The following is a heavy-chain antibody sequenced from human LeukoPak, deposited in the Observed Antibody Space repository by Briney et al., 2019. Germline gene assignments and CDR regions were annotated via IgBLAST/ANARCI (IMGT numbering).Heavy chain of an antibody. CDR3: ARRASYCGDDCYSGRYNWFDP. D-gene: IGHD2-21*02. J-gene: IGHJ5*02. Sequence: GGSLRLSCAASGFTFSSYWMSWVRQAPGKGLEWVANIKQDGSEKYYVDSVKGRFTISRDNAKNSLYLQMNSLRAEDTAVYYCARRASYCGDDCYSGRYNWFDPWGQGTLVTVSS. CDR2: IKQDGSEK. CDR1: GFTFSSYW. V-gene: IGHV3-7*01.